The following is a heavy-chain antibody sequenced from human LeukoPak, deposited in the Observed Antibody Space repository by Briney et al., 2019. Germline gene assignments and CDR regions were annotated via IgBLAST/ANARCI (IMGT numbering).Heavy chain of an antibody. D-gene: IGHD3-22*01. J-gene: IGHJ4*02. CDR1: GFTFSSYA. CDR2: ISSNGGST. CDR3: AKDIHYYDSSGYYHLDN. Sequence: PGGSLRLSCAASGFTFSSYAMHWVRQAPGKGLEYGSAISSNGGSTYYANSVKGRFTISRDNSKNTLYLQMNSLRAEDTAVYYCAKDIHYYDSSGYYHLDNWGQGTLVTVSS. V-gene: IGHV3-64*01.